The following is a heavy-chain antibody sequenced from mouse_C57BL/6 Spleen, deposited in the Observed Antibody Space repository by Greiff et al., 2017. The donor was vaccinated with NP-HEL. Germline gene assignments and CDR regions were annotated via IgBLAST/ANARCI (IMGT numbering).Heavy chain of an antibody. Sequence: VQLQQSGPELVKPGASVKISCKASGYSFTSYYIHWVKQRPGQGLEWIGWIYPGSGNTKYNEKFKGKATLTADTSSSTAYMQLSSLTSEDSAVYYCARENYYGRRYFDVWGTGTTVTVSS. CDR3: ARENYYGRRYFDV. V-gene: IGHV1-66*01. D-gene: IGHD1-1*01. CDR2: IYPGSGNT. CDR1: GYSFTSYY. J-gene: IGHJ1*03.